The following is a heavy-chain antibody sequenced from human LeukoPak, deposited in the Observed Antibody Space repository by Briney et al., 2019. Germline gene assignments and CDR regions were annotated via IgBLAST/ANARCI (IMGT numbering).Heavy chain of an antibody. J-gene: IGHJ5*02. V-gene: IGHV1-46*01. D-gene: IGHD2-2*01. CDR2: INPSGGST. CDR1: GYTFTSYY. CDR3: ARGGHIVVVPAARVNWFDP. Sequence: ASVTVSFTASGYTFTSYYMHWVRQAPGQGVEWMGIINPSGGSTSYAQKFQGRVTMTRDMSTSTVYMELSSLRSEDTAVYYCARGGHIVVVPAARVNWFDPWGQGTLVTVSS.